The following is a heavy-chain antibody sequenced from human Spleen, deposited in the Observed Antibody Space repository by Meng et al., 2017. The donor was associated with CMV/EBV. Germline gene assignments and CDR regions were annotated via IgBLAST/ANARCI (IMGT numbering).Heavy chain of an antibody. Sequence: GESLKISCAASGFTFSSYAMSWVRQAPGKGLEWVATITSGGTTHYADSVRGRCTISRDNSNNTLYLQMNSLRAEDTAVYFCARLLEWLLSAFDSWGQGAPVTVSS. CDR1: GFTFSSYA. V-gene: IGHV3-23*01. CDR2: ITSGGTT. CDR3: ARLLEWLLSAFDS. J-gene: IGHJ4*02. D-gene: IGHD3-3*01.